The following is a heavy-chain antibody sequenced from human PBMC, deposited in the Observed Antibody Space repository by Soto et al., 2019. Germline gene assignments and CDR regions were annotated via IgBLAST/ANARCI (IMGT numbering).Heavy chain of an antibody. Sequence: QVQLQESGPGLVKPSGTLSLTCAVSGGSISSNNWWSWVRQPPGKGLEWNGEIYHSGSTNYNPSLKSRGSISVDKSKNHFFLKLSSVTAADTAVYFCASPRLLCSGGSSSAYDGRVVWGEGTTVTVSS. V-gene: IGHV4-4*02. CDR1: GGSISSNNW. CDR3: ASPRLLCSGGSSSAYDGRVV. CDR2: IYHSGST. D-gene: IGHD2-15*01. J-gene: IGHJ6*04.